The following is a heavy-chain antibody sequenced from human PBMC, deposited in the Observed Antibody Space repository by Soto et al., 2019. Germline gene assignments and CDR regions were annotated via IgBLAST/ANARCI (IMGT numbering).Heavy chain of an antibody. CDR3: ARGRPYGMDV. CDR1: GFTFGSYW. J-gene: IGHJ6*02. CDR2: IDSDGIST. V-gene: IGHV3-74*01. Sequence: EVQLVESGGGLVQPGGSLRVSCAASGFTFGSYWWNWVRQAPGKGLVWVSRIDSDGISTTYADSVKGRFTTSRDNAKNKLYLQMSRLRVEDTAVYYCARGRPYGMDVWGQGTTVTVSS.